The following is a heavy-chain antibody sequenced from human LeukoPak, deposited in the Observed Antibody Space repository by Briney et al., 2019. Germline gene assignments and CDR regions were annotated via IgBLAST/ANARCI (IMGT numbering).Heavy chain of an antibody. D-gene: IGHD3-22*01. CDR3: AREDSDYYDSGGPPNY. J-gene: IGHJ4*02. Sequence: ASVKVSCKASGYTFTGYYMHWVRQAPGQGLEWMGWINPNSGGTNYAQKFQGRVTMTRDTSISTAYMELSRLRSDDTAVYYCAREDSDYYDSGGPPNYGGRGPLFTVSS. CDR1: GYTFTGYY. V-gene: IGHV1-2*02. CDR2: INPNSGGT.